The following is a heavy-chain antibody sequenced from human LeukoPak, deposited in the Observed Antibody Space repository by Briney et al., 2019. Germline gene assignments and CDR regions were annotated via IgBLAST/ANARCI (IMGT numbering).Heavy chain of an antibody. D-gene: IGHD3-10*01. CDR1: GFTFSTYW. CDR2: IKPSGTET. Sequence: GGSLGISCAASGFTFSTYWMTWVRQAPGKGLEWVANIKPSGTETYYGDPVKGRFTISRDNAKNLLYLQMSSLRAEDTAVYSCGRFGDEAGIDNWGQGTLVTVSS. CDR3: GRFGDEAGIDN. V-gene: IGHV3-7*01. J-gene: IGHJ4*02.